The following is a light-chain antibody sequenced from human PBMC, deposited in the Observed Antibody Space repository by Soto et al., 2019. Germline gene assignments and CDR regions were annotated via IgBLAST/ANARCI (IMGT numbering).Light chain of an antibody. Sequence: EIVLTQSPATLSLSPGDRDTLSCRASQSVSSYLAWYQQKPGQAPRLLIYDASNRATGIPARFSGSGSGTDFTLTISSLEPEDFAGDYCQQRSSWPLITFGQGTRLEIK. J-gene: IGKJ5*01. V-gene: IGKV3-11*01. CDR1: QSVSSY. CDR2: DAS. CDR3: QQRSSWPLIT.